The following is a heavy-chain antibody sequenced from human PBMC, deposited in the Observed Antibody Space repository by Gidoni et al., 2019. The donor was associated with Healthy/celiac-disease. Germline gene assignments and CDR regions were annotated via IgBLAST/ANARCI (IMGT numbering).Heavy chain of an antibody. V-gene: IGHV3-33*01. CDR1: GFTFSSYG. CDR3: AGRTEEGATTYDY. CDR2: IWYDGSNK. D-gene: IGHD1-26*01. J-gene: IGHJ4*02. Sequence: QVQLVESGGGVVQPGRSLRLSCAASGFTFSSYGMHWVRQAPGKGLEWVAVIWYDGSNKYYADSVKGRFTISRDNSKNTLYLQMNSLRAEDTAVYYCAGRTEEGATTYDYWGQGTLVTVSS.